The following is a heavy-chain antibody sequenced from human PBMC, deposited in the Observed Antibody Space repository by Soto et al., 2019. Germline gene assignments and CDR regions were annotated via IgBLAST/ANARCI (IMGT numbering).Heavy chain of an antibody. Sequence: PSETLSLTCTVSGGSISSYYWSWIRQPPGKGLEWIGYIYYSGSTNYNPSLKSRVTISVDTSKNQFSLKLSSVTAADTAVYYGGRLNFFLVVATFPTVTAYCYFDLWGRRSLVTVSS. J-gene: IGHJ2*01. D-gene: IGHD5-12*01. V-gene: IGHV4-59*08. CDR3: GRLNFFLVVATFPTVTAYCYFDL. CDR2: IYYSGST. CDR1: GGSISSYY.